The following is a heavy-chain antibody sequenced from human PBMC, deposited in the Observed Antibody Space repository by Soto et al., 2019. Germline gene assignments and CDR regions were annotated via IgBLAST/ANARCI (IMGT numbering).Heavy chain of an antibody. CDR1: GGTFSSYA. J-gene: IGHJ5*02. CDR2: IIPIFGTA. V-gene: IGHV1-69*06. Sequence: VASVKVSCKASGGTFSSYAISWVRQAPGQGLEWMGGIIPIFGTANYAQKFQGRVTITADKSTSTAYMELSSLRSEDTALYYCARDLGGAIWSGYYTGMGWFDPWGQGTLVTVSS. D-gene: IGHD3-3*01. CDR3: ARDLGGAIWSGYYTGMGWFDP.